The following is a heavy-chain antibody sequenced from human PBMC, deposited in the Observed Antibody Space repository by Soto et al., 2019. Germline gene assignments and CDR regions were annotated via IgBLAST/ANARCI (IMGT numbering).Heavy chain of an antibody. J-gene: IGHJ4*02. CDR2: ISWNDEK. CDR1: GFSLNTSGVG. V-gene: IGHV2-5*01. CDR3: AHRRFAKYTSLPAEFYY. Sequence: QITLKESGPTLVKPTQTLTLTCTFSGFSLNTSGVGVGWIRQPPGKALEWLALISWNDEKHYSPSLKSRLTITEDNSKHQVVLTMTNMDPVDTATYYCAHRRFAKYTSLPAEFYYWGQGTLVTVSS. D-gene: IGHD6-6*01.